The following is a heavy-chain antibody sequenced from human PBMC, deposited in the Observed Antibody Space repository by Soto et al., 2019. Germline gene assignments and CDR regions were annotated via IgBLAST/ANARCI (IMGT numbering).Heavy chain of an antibody. D-gene: IGHD3-10*01. CDR2: IDPSDSYT. Sequence: GESLKIACKGYGYSFTSYWISCVRQMPGKGLELMGRIDPSDSYTNYSPSFQGHVTISADKSISTAYLQCSSLQASYTAMYYCARTQEGAPHYYGAWSDYSNGMDVWGQGTTVTVPS. CDR1: GYSFTSYW. J-gene: IGHJ6*02. V-gene: IGHV5-10-1*01. CDR3: ARTQEGAPHYYGAWSDYSNGMDV.